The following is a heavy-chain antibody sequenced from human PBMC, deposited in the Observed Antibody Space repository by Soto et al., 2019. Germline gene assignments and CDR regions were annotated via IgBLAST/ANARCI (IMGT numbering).Heavy chain of an antibody. Sequence: QVQLVQSGAEVKKPGSSVKVSCKASGGTFSSYAISWVRQAPGQGLEWMGGIIPIFGTANYAQKFQGRVTITADKSTSTAYMELSSLRSEDTYVYYCASLFSTGTYYYFGMDVWGQRTTVTVSS. J-gene: IGHJ6*02. D-gene: IGHD4-4*01. V-gene: IGHV1-69*06. CDR1: GGTFSSYA. CDR2: IIPIFGTA. CDR3: ASLFSTGTYYYFGMDV.